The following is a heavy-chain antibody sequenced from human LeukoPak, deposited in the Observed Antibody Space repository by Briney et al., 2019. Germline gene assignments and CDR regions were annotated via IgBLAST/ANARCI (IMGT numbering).Heavy chain of an antibody. CDR1: GYSISGGYY. J-gene: IGHJ5*02. CDR3: AQNGQSGFSFDP. Sequence: ASETLSLTCTVSGYSISGGYYWGWIRQPPGKGLEWIGSIYHSGSTYYNPSLKSRVTISADTSKNQFSLKLSSVTAADTAVYYCAQNGQSGFSFDPWGQGTLVTVSS. CDR2: IYHSGST. D-gene: IGHD2-8*01. V-gene: IGHV4-38-2*02.